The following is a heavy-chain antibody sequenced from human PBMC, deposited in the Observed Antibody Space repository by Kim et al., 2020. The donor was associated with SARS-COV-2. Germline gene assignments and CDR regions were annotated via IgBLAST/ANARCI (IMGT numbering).Heavy chain of an antibody. J-gene: IGHJ5*01. CDR2: ISGSSSDT. CDR1: GFTFSDHY. D-gene: IGHD6-19*01. V-gene: IGHV3-11*03. CDR3: VRLARLADS. Sequence: GGSLRLSCVASGFTFSDHYMNWIRQAPGKGLEWLSYISGSSSDTNYADSVKGRFTISRDNAKNSLYLQMNSLRAEDTAVYYCVRLARLADSRGQGTLVTVFS.